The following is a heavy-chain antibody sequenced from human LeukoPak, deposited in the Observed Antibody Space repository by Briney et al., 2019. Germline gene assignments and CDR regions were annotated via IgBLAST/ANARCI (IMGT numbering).Heavy chain of an antibody. CDR3: ARDPGGYSSSWCMDV. CDR1: GYTFTSYY. CDR2: INPSGGST. V-gene: IGHV1-46*01. J-gene: IGHJ6*02. D-gene: IGHD6-13*01. Sequence: GASVKVSCKVSGYTFTSYYMHWVRQAPGQGLEWMGIINPSGGSTSYAQKFQGRVTMTRDTSTSTVYMELSSLRSEDTAVYYCARDPGGYSSSWCMDVWGQGTTVTVSS.